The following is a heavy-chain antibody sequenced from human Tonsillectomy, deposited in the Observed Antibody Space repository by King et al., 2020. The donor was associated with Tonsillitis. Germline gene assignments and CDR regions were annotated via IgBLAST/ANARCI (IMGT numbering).Heavy chain of an antibody. CDR2: IYYSGST. J-gene: IGHJ4*02. V-gene: IGHV4-30-4*07. CDR3: AREQLGYYDSSGYVDY. Sequence: LQLQESGPGLVKPSQTLSLTCAVSGGSISSGAYSWSWIRQPPGKGLEWIGYIYYSGSTYYNPSLKSRVTISVDTSKNQFSLRVSSVTAADTAVYYCAREQLGYYDSSGYVDYWGQGTLVTVSS. D-gene: IGHD3-22*01. CDR1: GGSISSGAYS.